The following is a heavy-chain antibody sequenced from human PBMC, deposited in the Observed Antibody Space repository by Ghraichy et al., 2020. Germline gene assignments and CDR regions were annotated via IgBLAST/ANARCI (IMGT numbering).Heavy chain of an antibody. CDR1: GFTFNIFG. J-gene: IGHJ4*02. CDR2: ISYDGSRK. Sequence: VGSLRLSCTASGFTFNIFGMHWVRQAPGKGLEWVAVISYDGSRKYYADSMKGRFTISRDNSKNTLYLQMHRLREEDSAVYYCAKGGFECSGTGCYFDWGQGTLVTVSS. CDR3: AKGGFECSGTGCYFD. D-gene: IGHD2-15*01. V-gene: IGHV3-30*18.